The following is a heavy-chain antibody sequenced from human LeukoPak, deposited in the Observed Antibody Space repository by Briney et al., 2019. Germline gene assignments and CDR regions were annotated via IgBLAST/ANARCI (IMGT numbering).Heavy chain of an antibody. CDR1: GFTFSSYA. CDR3: AKDSPAGYSGYDLNYYYGMDV. CDR2: ISGSGGST. Sequence: PGGSLRLSCAASGFTFSSYAMSWVRQAPGKGLEWVSAISGSGGSTYYADSVKGRFTISRDNSKNTLYLQMNSLRAEDTAVYYCAKDSPAGYSGYDLNYYYGMDVWGQGTTVTVSS. V-gene: IGHV3-23*01. D-gene: IGHD5-12*01. J-gene: IGHJ6*02.